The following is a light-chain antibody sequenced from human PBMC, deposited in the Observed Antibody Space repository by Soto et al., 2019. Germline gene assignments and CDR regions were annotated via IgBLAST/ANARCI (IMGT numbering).Light chain of an antibody. J-gene: IGKJ3*01. CDR1: QSISSNY. CDR3: HHYNRSPIFT. Sequence: EIVLTQSPGTLSLSPGERATLSCRASQSISSNYLAWYQQRPGQAPRLLMYDANNRAAGIPDRFSGRGSGTDFTLTISRLEHEDFAVFYCHHYNRSPIFTFGPGTTVEIK. V-gene: IGKV3-20*01. CDR2: DAN.